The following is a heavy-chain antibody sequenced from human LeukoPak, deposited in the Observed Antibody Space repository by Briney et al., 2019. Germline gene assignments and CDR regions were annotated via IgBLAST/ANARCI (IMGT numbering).Heavy chain of an antibody. J-gene: IGHJ4*02. V-gene: IGHV3-23*01. Sequence: PGGSLRLSCAASGFSFSSYSMNWVRQAPGKGLEWVSTISGRTDGPYYADSVKGRFTTSRDNSKNTMYLQINNVRAEDTAVYYCAEDPLGYGGHYFDNWGQGTRVTVSS. CDR2: ISGRTDGP. CDR1: GFSFSSYS. CDR3: AEDPLGYGGHYFDN. D-gene: IGHD4-23*01.